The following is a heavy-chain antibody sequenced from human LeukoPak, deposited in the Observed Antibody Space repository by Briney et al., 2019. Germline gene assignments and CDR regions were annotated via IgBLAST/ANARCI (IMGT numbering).Heavy chain of an antibody. CDR2: ITWNGGTI. D-gene: IGHD3-10*01. Sequence: GGSLRLSCAASGFIFSRYWMTWVRQAPGKGLEWVSGITWNGGTIDYADSVKGRFTISRDNAKNSLYLQMNSLRAEDTALYYCATRYASGPIADYWGQGTLVTVSS. CDR1: GFIFSRYW. V-gene: IGHV3-9*01. CDR3: ATRYASGPIADY. J-gene: IGHJ4*02.